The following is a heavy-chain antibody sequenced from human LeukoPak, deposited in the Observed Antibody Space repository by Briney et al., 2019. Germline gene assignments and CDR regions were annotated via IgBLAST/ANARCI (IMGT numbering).Heavy chain of an antibody. D-gene: IGHD6-19*01. J-gene: IGHJ4*02. V-gene: IGHV3-21*04. Sequence: GGSLRLSCAASGFTFSSYSMNWVRQAPGKGLEWVSSISSSSSYIYYADSVKGRFTISSDNSKNTLYLQMNSLRAEDTAVYYCANPPHQYSSGWYYFDYWGQGTLVTVSS. CDR1: GFTFSSYS. CDR2: ISSSSSYI. CDR3: ANPPHQYSSGWYYFDY.